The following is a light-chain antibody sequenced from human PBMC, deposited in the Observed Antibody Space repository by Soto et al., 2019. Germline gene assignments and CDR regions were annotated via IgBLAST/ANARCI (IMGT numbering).Light chain of an antibody. V-gene: IGKV1-5*01. Sequence: DIHMTQSPSTLSASVGDRVTITCRASQTISSWLAWYQQKPGKAPKLLIYDASNLQSGIPSRFSGSGSGTEFTLSISSLQPDYFATYSCQQYNSYSWTFGQGTKVEV. CDR2: DAS. CDR1: QTISSW. CDR3: QQYNSYSWT. J-gene: IGKJ1*01.